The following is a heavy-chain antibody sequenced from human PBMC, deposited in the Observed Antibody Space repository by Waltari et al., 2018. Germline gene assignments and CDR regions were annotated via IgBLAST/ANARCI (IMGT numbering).Heavy chain of an antibody. CDR2: ISSSSSYI. Sequence: EVQLVESGGGLVKPGGSLRLSCAASGFTFSSYSMNWVRQAPGKGLEWVSSISSSSSYIYYADSVKVRFTISRDNAKNSLYLQMNSLRAEDTAVYYCASVRAVEGYYMDVWGKGTTVTVSS. D-gene: IGHD2-15*01. J-gene: IGHJ6*03. CDR3: ASVRAVEGYYMDV. V-gene: IGHV3-21*01. CDR1: GFTFSSYS.